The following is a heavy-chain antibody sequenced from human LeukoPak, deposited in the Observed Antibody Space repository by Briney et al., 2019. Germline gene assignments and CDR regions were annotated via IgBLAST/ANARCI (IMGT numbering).Heavy chain of an antibody. CDR2: IYYSGST. CDR3: ARQNYDFWSGYYYFDY. CDR1: GGSISSYY. V-gene: IGHV4-59*08. J-gene: IGHJ4*02. D-gene: IGHD3-3*01. Sequence: SETLSLTCTVSGGSISSYYWSWIRQPPGKGLEWIGYIYYSGSTNYNPSHKSRVTISVDTSKNQFSLKLSSVTAADTAVYYCARQNYDFWSGYYYFDYWGQGTLVTVSS.